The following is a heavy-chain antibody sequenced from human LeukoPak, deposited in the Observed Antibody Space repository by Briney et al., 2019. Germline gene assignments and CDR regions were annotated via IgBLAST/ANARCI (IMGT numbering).Heavy chain of an antibody. J-gene: IGHJ4*02. CDR3: TRETSGRALRRLDY. D-gene: IGHD5-12*01. CDR1: GFTFSRYW. CDR2: ISSSGNTI. Sequence: PGGSLRLSCAASGFTFSRYWMNWVRQTPGQGLEWVSYISSSGNTIYYADSVKGRFTISRDNAKNSLYLQMNSLRAEDTAVYYCTRETSGRALRRLDYWGQGTLVTVSS. V-gene: IGHV3-48*03.